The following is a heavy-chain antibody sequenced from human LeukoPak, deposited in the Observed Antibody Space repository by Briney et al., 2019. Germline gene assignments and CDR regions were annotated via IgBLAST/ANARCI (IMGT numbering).Heavy chain of an antibody. CDR3: ARDRGTPDYYDTSGYDY. CDR2: IYHSGST. CDR1: GYSISSGYY. J-gene: IGHJ4*02. Sequence: PSETLSLTCTVSGYSISSGYYWGWIRQPPGKGLEWIGSIYHSGSTFYNPSLKSRVTISVDKSKNQFSLKLSSVTAADTAVYYCARDRGTPDYYDTSGYDYWGQGTLVTVSS. D-gene: IGHD3-22*01. V-gene: IGHV4-38-2*02.